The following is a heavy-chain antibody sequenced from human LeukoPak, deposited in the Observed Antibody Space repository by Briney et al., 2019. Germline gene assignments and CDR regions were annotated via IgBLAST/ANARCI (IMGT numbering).Heavy chain of an antibody. Sequence: ASVTVSCKASGYTFISYYMHWVRQAPGQGLEWMGIINPSGGSTSYAQKFQDRVTMSRDTSTSTVYMELSSLKSEDTAVYYCAREDVVLVDAVRYYYYGMDVWGQGTTVTVSS. V-gene: IGHV1-46*01. CDR3: AREDVVLVDAVRYYYYGMDV. D-gene: IGHD2-8*01. J-gene: IGHJ6*02. CDR1: GYTFISYY. CDR2: INPSGGST.